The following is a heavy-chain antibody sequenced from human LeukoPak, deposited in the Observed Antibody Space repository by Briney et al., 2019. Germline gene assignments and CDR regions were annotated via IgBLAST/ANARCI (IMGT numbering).Heavy chain of an antibody. CDR3: TTDEDWNYARKDV. CDR1: GFTFNYAW. D-gene: IGHD1-7*01. J-gene: IGHJ6*02. CDR2: TVSEIDGGTT. V-gene: IGHV3-15*04. Sequence: GSLRLSCAASGFTFNYAWMSWVRQVPGKGLEWVGQTVSEIDGGTTDYAAPVRGRFTISRDDSKSTLYLQMNSLKIEDTAVYYCTTDEDWNYARKDVWGQGATVIVSS.